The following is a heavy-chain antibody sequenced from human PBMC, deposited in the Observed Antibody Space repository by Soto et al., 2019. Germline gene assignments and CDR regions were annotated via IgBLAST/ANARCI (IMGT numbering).Heavy chain of an antibody. D-gene: IGHD3-3*02. J-gene: IGHJ4*02. V-gene: IGHV3-48*03. Sequence: GWSLRLSFAASGFAFSNYEMNLFLHAPGKGLEWVSYISLSGSTIYYADSVKGRFTISRDDAKNSLYLQMDSLRADDTAVYYCARESFSASPNFFDYWGQGTLVTVSS. CDR1: GFAFSNYE. CDR2: ISLSGSTI. CDR3: ARESFSASPNFFDY.